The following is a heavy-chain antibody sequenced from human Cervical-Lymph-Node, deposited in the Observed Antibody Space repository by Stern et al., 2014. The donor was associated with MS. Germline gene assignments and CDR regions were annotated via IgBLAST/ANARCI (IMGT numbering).Heavy chain of an antibody. CDR2: IYYSGAT. D-gene: IGHD3-16*01. V-gene: IGHV4-31*03. Sequence: VQLVESGPGLVKPSQTLSLTCTVSGDSISSGGYYWSWIRQHPGKGLEWIGYIYYSGATFYNPSLKSRVIISLDTSKNQFSLRLSSVTAADTAIYYCARDWSGSSIHLAPAYGGHIRFDPWGQGTLVTVSS. CDR1: GDSISSGGYY. CDR3: ARDWSGSSIHLAPAYGGHIRFDP. J-gene: IGHJ5*02.